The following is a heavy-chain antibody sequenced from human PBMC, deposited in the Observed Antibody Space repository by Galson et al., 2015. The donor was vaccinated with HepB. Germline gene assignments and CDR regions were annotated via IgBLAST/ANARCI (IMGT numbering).Heavy chain of an antibody. CDR2: ISGSGDST. J-gene: IGHJ3*02. Sequence: SLRLSCAASGFTFSTYGMTWVRQAPGKGLEWVSAISGSGDSTNYAASVKGRFTISRDNSKNMLFLQMNSLRAEDTALYYCAKDDGGHNYAGYFDIWGQGTMVTVSS. CDR3: AKDDGGHNYAGYFDI. CDR1: GFTFSTYG. V-gene: IGHV3-23*01. D-gene: IGHD5-24*01.